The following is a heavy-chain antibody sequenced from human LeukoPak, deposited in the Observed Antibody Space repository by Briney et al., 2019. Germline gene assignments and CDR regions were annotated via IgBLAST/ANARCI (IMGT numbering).Heavy chain of an antibody. CDR1: GHTFTGYY. Sequence: ASVKVSCKGSGHTFTGYYMHWVRQAPGQGLEWMGWINPNSGGTNYAQKFQGRVTMTRDTSISTAYMELSRLRSDDTAVYYCARNGEYDFWSGYPRLDYWGQGTLVTVSS. J-gene: IGHJ4*02. CDR3: ARNGEYDFWSGYPRLDY. D-gene: IGHD3-3*01. V-gene: IGHV1-2*02. CDR2: INPNSGGT.